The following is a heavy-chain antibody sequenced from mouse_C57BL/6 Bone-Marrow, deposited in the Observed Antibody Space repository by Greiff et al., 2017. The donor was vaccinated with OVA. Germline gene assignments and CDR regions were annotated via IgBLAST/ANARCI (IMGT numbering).Heavy chain of an antibody. Sequence: QVQLQQPGAELVKPGASVKMSCKASGYTFTSYWITWVKQRPGQGLEWIGDIYPGSGSTNYNEKFKSKATLTVDTSSSTAYMQLSSLTSEDSAVYYCARCSYRLLHWYFDVWGTGTTVTVSS. CDR2: IYPGSGST. CDR1: GYTFTSYW. V-gene: IGHV1-55*01. D-gene: IGHD2-3*01. CDR3: ARCSYRLLHWYFDV. J-gene: IGHJ1*03.